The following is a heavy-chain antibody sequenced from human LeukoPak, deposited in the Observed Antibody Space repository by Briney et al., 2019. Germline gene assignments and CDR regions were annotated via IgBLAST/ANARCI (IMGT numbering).Heavy chain of an antibody. CDR2: INPNSGGT. V-gene: IGHV1-2*02. CDR3: AGGMYWFDP. J-gene: IGHJ5*02. Sequence: ASVKVSCKASGGTFSSYAISWVRQAPGQGLEWMGWINPNSGGTNYAQKFQGRVTMTRDTSISTAYMELSRLRSDDTAVYYCAGGMYWFDPWGQGTLVTVSS. CDR1: GGTFSSYA.